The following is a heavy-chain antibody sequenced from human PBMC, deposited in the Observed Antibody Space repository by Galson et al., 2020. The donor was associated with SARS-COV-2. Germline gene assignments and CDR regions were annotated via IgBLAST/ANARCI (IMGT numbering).Heavy chain of an antibody. V-gene: IGHV3-33*01. CDR2: IWYDGSNK. D-gene: IGHD2-21*02. CDR3: ARDPTTVYCGGDCSDAFDI. Sequence: GGSLRLSCAASGFTFSSYGMHWVRQAPGKGLEWVAVIWYDGSNKYYADSVKGRFTISRDNSKNTLYLQMNSLRAEDTAVYYCARDPTTVYCGGDCSDAFDIWGQGTMVTVSS. J-gene: IGHJ3*02. CDR1: GFTFSSYG.